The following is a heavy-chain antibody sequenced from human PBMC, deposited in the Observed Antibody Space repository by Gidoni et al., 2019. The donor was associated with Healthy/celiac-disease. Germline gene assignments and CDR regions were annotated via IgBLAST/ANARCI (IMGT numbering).Heavy chain of an antibody. CDR2: TRNKANSYTT. CDR1: GFTFSDHY. D-gene: IGHD1-26*01. J-gene: IGHJ6*02. Sequence: EVQLVESGGGLVQPGGSLRLSCAASGFTFSDHYMDWVRQAPGKGLEWVGRTRNKANSYTTEYAASVKGRFTISRDDSKNSLYLQMNSLKTEDTAVYYCARVSGSYPYYYYGMDVWGQGTTVTVSS. CDR3: ARVSGSYPYYYYGMDV. V-gene: IGHV3-72*01.